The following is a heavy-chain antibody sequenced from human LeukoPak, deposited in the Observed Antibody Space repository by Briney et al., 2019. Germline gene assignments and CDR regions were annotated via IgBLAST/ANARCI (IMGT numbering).Heavy chain of an antibody. CDR3: ARDLWGSGPHNWFDP. J-gene: IGHJ5*02. Sequence: ASVKVSCKASGYTFTSYGISWVRQAPGQGLEWMGWINPNSGGTNYAQKFQGRVTMTRDTSISTAYMELSRLRSDDTAVYYCARDLWGSGPHNWFDPWGQGTLVTVSS. CDR2: INPNSGGT. V-gene: IGHV1-2*02. D-gene: IGHD3-16*01. CDR1: GYTFTSYG.